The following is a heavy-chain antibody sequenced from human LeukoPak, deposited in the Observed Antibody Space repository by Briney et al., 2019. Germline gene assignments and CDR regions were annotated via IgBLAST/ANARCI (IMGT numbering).Heavy chain of an antibody. CDR1: GFTFGDYA. CDR3: TRDGSRGDGYNQYYFDY. V-gene: IGHV3-49*03. D-gene: IGHD5-24*01. J-gene: IGHJ4*02. Sequence: GGSLRLSCTASGFTFGDYAMSWFRQAPGKGLEWVGFIRSKAYGGTTEYAASVKGRFTISRDDSKSIAYLQMNSLKTEDTAVYYCTRDGSRGDGYNQYYFDYWGQGTLVTVSS. CDR2: IRSKAYGGTT.